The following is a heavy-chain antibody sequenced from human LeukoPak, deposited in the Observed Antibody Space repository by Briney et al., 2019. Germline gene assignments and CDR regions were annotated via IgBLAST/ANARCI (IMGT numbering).Heavy chain of an antibody. D-gene: IGHD3-22*01. CDR3: AKGYDSSGFYLDY. V-gene: IGHV3-30*02. Sequence: PEGSLRLSCAASGFTFSNYAMHWVRQAPGKGLEWVAYMRSDGSTKYYADSVKGRFTISRDNSKNTLYVQMNSLRAEDTAVYYCAKGYDSSGFYLDYWGQGTLVTVSS. CDR1: GFTFSNYA. CDR2: MRSDGSTK. J-gene: IGHJ4*02.